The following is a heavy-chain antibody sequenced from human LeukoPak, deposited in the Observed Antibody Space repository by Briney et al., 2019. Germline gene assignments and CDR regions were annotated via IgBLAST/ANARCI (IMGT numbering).Heavy chain of an antibody. CDR3: ARGVVGATLYYFDY. Sequence: GASVKVSCKASGYTFTNYSISWVRQAPGQGLEWMGWISAYNGDTDYAQKLQGRVTMTTDTSTSTAYMDLRSLRSDDTAVYYCARGVVGATLYYFDYWGQGTLVTVSS. CDR2: ISAYNGDT. J-gene: IGHJ4*02. V-gene: IGHV1-18*01. D-gene: IGHD1-26*01. CDR1: GYTFTNYS.